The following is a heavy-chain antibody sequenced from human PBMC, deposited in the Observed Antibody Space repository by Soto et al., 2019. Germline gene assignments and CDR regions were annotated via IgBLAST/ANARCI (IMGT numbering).Heavy chain of an antibody. V-gene: IGHV3-30-3*01. CDR2: ISYDGGNK. Sequence: QVQLVESGGGVVQPGRSLRLSCAASGFTFSSYAMHWVRQAPGKGLEWVAVISYDGGNKYYADSVKGRFTISRDNSKNTLYLQMNSLRAEDTAVYYCARDYGDYAGYFDYWGQGTLVTVSS. D-gene: IGHD4-17*01. CDR1: GFTFSSYA. J-gene: IGHJ4*02. CDR3: ARDYGDYAGYFDY.